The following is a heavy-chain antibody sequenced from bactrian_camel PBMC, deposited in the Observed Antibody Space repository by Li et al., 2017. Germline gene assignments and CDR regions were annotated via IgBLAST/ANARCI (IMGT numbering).Heavy chain of an antibody. V-gene: IGHV3S60*01. Sequence: HVQLVESGGGSVQAGGSLRLSCAASGLPDSSNCMGWFRQAPGKERELVSSISYGGTGGVTYYVDSVKGRFTISQDNAKKAVFLQMDTLKPEDTAIYYCAATKGFFGTWTCRTTSFYSHWGQGTQVTVS. D-gene: IGHD1*01. CDR2: ISYGGTGGVT. J-gene: IGHJ4*01. CDR1: GLPDSSNC. CDR3: AATKGFFGTWTCRTTSFYSH.